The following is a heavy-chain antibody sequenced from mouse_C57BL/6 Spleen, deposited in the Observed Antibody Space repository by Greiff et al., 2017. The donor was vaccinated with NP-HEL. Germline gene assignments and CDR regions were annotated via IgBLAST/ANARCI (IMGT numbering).Heavy chain of an antibody. CDR1: GFSLTSYG. Sequence: QVQLQQSGPGLVAPSQSLSLTCTVSGFSLTSYGVHWVRQPPGKGLEWLVEIWSDGSTTYNSALISRLTISTDNSKSQVFLKMNSLQTDDTAMYYCARQDDGYYWFAYWGQGTLVTVSA. CDR3: ARQDDGYYWFAY. V-gene: IGHV2-6-1*01. J-gene: IGHJ3*01. D-gene: IGHD2-3*01. CDR2: IWSDGST.